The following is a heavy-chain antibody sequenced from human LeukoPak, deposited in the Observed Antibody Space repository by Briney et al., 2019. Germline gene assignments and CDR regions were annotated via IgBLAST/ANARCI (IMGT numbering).Heavy chain of an antibody. J-gene: IGHJ4*02. D-gene: IGHD3-22*01. Sequence: PSETLSLTCGVSGGSITNTNYWTWVRQPPGKGLEWIGEVNLQGSTNYNPSLMGRVTISVDTSKNQFSLKLSSVTAADTAVYYCARAGWGYYDSRTPIDYWGQGTLVTVSS. CDR3: ARAGWGYYDSRTPIDY. V-gene: IGHV4-4*02. CDR2: VNLQGST. CDR1: GGSITNTNY.